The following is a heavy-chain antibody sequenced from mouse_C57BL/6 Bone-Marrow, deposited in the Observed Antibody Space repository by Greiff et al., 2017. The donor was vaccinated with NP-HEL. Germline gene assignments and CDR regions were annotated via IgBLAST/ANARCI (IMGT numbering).Heavy chain of an antibody. CDR2: ISSGGSYT. CDR3: ARQITTTSLFDY. J-gene: IGHJ2*01. D-gene: IGHD2-4*01. Sequence: EVKVVESGGDLVKPGGSLKLSCAASGFTFSSYGMSWVRQTPDKRLEWVATISSGGSYTYYPDSVKGRFTISRDNAKNTLYLQMSSLKSEDTAMYYCARQITTTSLFDYWGQGTTLTVSS. V-gene: IGHV5-6*01. CDR1: GFTFSSYG.